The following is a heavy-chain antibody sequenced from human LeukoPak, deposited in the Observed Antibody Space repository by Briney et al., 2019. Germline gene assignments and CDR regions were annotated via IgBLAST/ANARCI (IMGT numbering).Heavy chain of an antibody. CDR1: GGTFSSYA. Sequence: ASVTVSCKASGGTFSSYAISWVRQAPGQGLEWMGRIIPILGIANYAQKFQGRVTITADKSTSTAYMELSSLRSEDTAVYYCARVPLAGSSGWLSDWGQGTLVTASS. D-gene: IGHD3-22*01. J-gene: IGHJ4*02. CDR3: ARVPLAGSSGWLSD. V-gene: IGHV1-69*04. CDR2: IIPILGIA.